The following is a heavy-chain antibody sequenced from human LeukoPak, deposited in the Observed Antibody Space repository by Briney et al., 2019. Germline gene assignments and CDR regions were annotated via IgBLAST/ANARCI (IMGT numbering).Heavy chain of an antibody. CDR2: IYTSGST. V-gene: IGHV4-4*07. Sequence: KASETLSLTCTVSGGSISSYYWSWIRQPAGKGLEWIGRIYTSGSTNYNPSLKSRVTMSVDTSKNQFSLKLSSVTAADTAVYYCARDLFIGYCSGGSCDANWFDPWGQGTLVTVSS. D-gene: IGHD2-15*01. J-gene: IGHJ5*02. CDR3: ARDLFIGYCSGGSCDANWFDP. CDR1: GGSISSYY.